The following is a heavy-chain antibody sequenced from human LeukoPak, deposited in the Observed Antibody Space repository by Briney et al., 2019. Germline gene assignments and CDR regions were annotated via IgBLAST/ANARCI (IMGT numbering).Heavy chain of an antibody. D-gene: IGHD1-14*01. Sequence: GGSLRLSCAASGFTFSSYAMSWVRQAPGKGLEWVSVISGSGGSNYHADSVKGRLTISRTNSKNKLFRQMNTRRAKDPSIYYFAKSSLTTGSYNYQYIDFWGKGTTVTVSS. V-gene: IGHV3-23*01. CDR1: GFTFSSYA. CDR3: AKSSLTTGSYNYQYIDF. J-gene: IGHJ6*03. CDR2: ISGSGGSN.